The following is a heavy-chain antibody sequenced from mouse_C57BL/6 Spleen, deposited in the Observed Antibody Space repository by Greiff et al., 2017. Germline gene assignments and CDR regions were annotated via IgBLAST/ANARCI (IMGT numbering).Heavy chain of an antibody. V-gene: IGHV14-1*01. CDR1: GFNIKDYY. CDR3: TLYYYDLPWFAY. CDR2: IDPEDGDT. D-gene: IGHD2-4*01. J-gene: IGHJ3*01. Sequence: VQLKQSGAELVRPGASVKLSCTASGFNIKDYYMHWVKQRPEQGLEWIGRIDPEDGDTEYAPKFQGKATMTSDTSSNTAYLHLSSLTSEDTAVYYCTLYYYDLPWFAYWGQGTLVTVSA.